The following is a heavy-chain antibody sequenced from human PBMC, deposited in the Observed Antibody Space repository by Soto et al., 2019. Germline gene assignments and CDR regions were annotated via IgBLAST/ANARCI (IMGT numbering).Heavy chain of an antibody. Sequence: QITLKESGPTLVQPTQTLTLTCSLSGFSVTTHGVGVGWIRQPPGKALEWLAVVYWDDDNRYRPSLKSRVTYTRDISKDQVVFTMANMDPPDTATYYCAHKVTADLNARVFDYWGQGTPVTVSS. V-gene: IGHV2-5*02. CDR1: GFSVTTHGVG. J-gene: IGHJ4*02. CDR2: VYWDDDN. CDR3: AHKVTADLNARVFDY.